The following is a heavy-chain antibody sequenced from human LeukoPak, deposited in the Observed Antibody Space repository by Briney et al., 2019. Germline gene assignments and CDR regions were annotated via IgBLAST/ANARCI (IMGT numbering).Heavy chain of an antibody. V-gene: IGHV1-8*01. CDR2: MNPNSGNT. CDR1: GYTFTSYD. Sequence: GASVKVSCKASGYTFTSYDINWVRQATGQGLEWMGWMNPNSGNTGYAQKFQGRVTMTRNTSISTAYMELSSLRSEDTAVYYCARDINDNSNTGGWFDPWGQGTLVTVSS. CDR3: ARDINDNSNTGGWFDP. J-gene: IGHJ5*02. D-gene: IGHD4-11*01.